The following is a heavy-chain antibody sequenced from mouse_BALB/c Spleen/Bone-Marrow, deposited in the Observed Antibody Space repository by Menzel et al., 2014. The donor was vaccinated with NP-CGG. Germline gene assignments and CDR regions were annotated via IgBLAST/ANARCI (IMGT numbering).Heavy chain of an antibody. CDR3: ARGGFDY. V-gene: IGHV1S81*02. J-gene: IGHJ2*01. CDR1: GYTFTSYW. CDR2: INPSNGRT. Sequence: VQLVESGAELVKPGASVKLSCKASGYTFTSYWMRWVKQRPGQGLEWIGEINPSNGRTNYNEKFKSKATLTVDKSSSTAHMQLSSLTSEGSAVYYCARGGFDYWGQGTTLTVSS.